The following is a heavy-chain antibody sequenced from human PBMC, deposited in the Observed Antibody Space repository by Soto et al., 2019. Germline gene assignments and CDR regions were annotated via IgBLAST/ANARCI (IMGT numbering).Heavy chain of an antibody. CDR1: GFTFSSRA. D-gene: IGHD3-10*01. Sequence: PGGSLRLSCTASGFTFSSRAMNWVRQFPGRGLEWVSYISSSSSNIDYADSVKGRFTISRDNSKNTLYLQMNSLRAEDTAVYYCARDSDPQFVDWGQGTLVTVSS. V-gene: IGHV3-48*01. CDR3: ARDSDPQFVD. J-gene: IGHJ4*02. CDR2: ISSSSSNI.